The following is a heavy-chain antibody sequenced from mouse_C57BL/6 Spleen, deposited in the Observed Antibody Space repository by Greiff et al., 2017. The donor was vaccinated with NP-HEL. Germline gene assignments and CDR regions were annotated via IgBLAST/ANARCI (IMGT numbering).Heavy chain of an antibody. V-gene: IGHV1-39*01. Sequence: VQLQQSGPELVKPGASVKISCKASGSSFTDYNMTWVKQSNGKGLEWIGVITPNYGTTSYNQKFKGKATLTVDQSSSTAYMQLNSLTSEDSAVYYCVRQLRPPYYFDYWGQGTTLTVSS. CDR2: ITPNYGTT. J-gene: IGHJ2*01. D-gene: IGHD3-2*02. CDR1: GSSFTDYN. CDR3: VRQLRPPYYFDY.